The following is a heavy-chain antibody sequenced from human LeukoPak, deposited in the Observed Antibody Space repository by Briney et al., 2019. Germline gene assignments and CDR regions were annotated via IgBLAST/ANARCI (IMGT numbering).Heavy chain of an antibody. CDR3: ARSPVEVDGFDI. CDR2: IRTDGSTT. CDR1: GFTFSTYW. V-gene: IGHV3-74*01. D-gene: IGHD2-2*01. Sequence: GGSLRLSCAASGFTFSTYWMHWVRQAPGKGLVWVSHIRTDGSTTTYADSVKGRFTISRDNAKNTLYLQMNSLRAEDTAVYYCARSPVEVDGFDIWGQGTMVTVSS. J-gene: IGHJ3*02.